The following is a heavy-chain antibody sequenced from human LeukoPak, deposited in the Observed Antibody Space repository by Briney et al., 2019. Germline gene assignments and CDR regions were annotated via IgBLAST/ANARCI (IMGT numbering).Heavy chain of an antibody. J-gene: IGHJ4*02. Sequence: GGSLRLSCAASGFTFSGSWMSWIRQAPGKGLEWVANIKPDGSDKYYVDSVKGRFTISRDNAKNSLYLQMNSLRAEDTAVYYCARATSWSHWGQGTLVNVSS. CDR1: GFTFSGSW. CDR2: IKPDGSDK. CDR3: ARATSWSH. V-gene: IGHV3-7*01. D-gene: IGHD2-2*01.